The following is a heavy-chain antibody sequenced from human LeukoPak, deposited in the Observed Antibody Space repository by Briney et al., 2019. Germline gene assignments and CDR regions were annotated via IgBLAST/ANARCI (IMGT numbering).Heavy chain of an antibody. CDR1: GGSISSSNW. D-gene: IGHD6-19*01. Sequence: PSGTLSLTCAVSGGSISSSNWWSWVRQPPGKGLEWIGEIYHSGSTNYNPSLKSRVTISVDKSKNQFSLKLSSVTAADTAVYYCARDFPADRGRYYAFDIWAKGTRVPVSS. CDR3: ARDFPADRGRYYAFDI. V-gene: IGHV4-4*02. CDR2: IYHSGST. J-gene: IGHJ3*02.